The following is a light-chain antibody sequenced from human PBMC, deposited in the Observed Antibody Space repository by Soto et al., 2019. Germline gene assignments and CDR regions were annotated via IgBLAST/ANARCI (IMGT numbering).Light chain of an antibody. V-gene: IGLV2-8*01. CDR3: RSYAGCKSV. CDR1: SSDVGGYNY. J-gene: IGLJ1*01. CDR2: EVS. Sequence: QSVLTQPPSASGSPGQSVTISCTGTSSDVGGYNYVSWYQQHPGKAPKLMIYEVSKRPSGVPDRFSGSKSGNAASLPGSGLQVMDKANYYSRSYAGCKSVFGTGAKLTVL.